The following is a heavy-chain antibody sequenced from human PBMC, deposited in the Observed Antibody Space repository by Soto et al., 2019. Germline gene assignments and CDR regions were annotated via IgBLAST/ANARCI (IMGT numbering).Heavy chain of an antibody. Sequence: QVQLVESGGGVVQPGRSLRLSCAASGFTFSSYGMHWVRQAPGKGLEWVAVIWYDGSNKYYADSVKGRFTISRDNSKNALYLQMNSLRAEDTAVYYCARDSYGVDYWGQGTLVTVSS. CDR2: IWYDGSNK. V-gene: IGHV3-33*01. D-gene: IGHD1-26*01. CDR3: ARDSYGVDY. CDR1: GFTFSSYG. J-gene: IGHJ4*02.